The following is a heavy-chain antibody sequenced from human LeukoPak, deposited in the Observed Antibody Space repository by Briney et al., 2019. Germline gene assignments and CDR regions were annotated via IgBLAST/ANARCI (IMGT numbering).Heavy chain of an antibody. CDR1: GFTFSNYA. V-gene: IGHV3-23*01. D-gene: IGHD6-13*01. CDR3: ARAYSSSWYDF. Sequence: GGSLRLPCVASGFTFSNYAMSWVRQAPGKGLEWVSGISSSGSGGSTYYADSVKGRFTISRDNSKNTLYLQTNSVRAEDTAVYYCARAYSSSWYDFWGQGTLVTVSS. CDR2: ISSSGSGGST. J-gene: IGHJ5*01.